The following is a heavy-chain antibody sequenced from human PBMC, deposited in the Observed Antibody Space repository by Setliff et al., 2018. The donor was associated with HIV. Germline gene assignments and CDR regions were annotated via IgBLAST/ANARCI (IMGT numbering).Heavy chain of an antibody. CDR3: AKTIGRYFDIYDN. D-gene: IGHD3-9*01. V-gene: IGHV4-39*01. CDR2: ISSSGNT. CDR1: GGSISSTSYY. J-gene: IGHJ4*02. Sequence: SETLSRTCTASGGSISSTSYYWGWIRQPPGTGLERTGSISSSGNTYYNPSLKSRVTTSVDTPKNQFSLRLNSVTAADTAVYYCAKTIGRYFDIYDNWGQGTLVTVSS.